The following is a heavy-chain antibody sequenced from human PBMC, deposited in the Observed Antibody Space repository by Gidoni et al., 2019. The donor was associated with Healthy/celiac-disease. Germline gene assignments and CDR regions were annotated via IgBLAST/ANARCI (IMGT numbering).Heavy chain of an antibody. CDR1: GGPISSGGYY. D-gene: IGHD3-22*01. V-gene: IGHV4-31*03. CDR3: ARGRGRTMTQFQH. CDR2: IYYSGST. J-gene: IGHJ1*01. Sequence: QVQLQESGPGLVKPSQTLSLTCTVSGGPISSGGYYWSWIRQHPGKGLEWIGYIYYSGSTSYNPSRKSRVTISVVTSKNQFSLKLSSVTASDTAVYYCARGRGRTMTQFQHWGQGTLVTVSS.